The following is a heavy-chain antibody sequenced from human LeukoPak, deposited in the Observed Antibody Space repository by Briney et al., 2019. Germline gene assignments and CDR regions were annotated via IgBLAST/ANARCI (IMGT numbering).Heavy chain of an antibody. V-gene: IGHV1-18*01. CDR3: ARALPLYYDSSGYYPVPSAFGI. D-gene: IGHD3-22*01. CDR2: ISAYNGNT. J-gene: IGHJ3*02. CDR1: GYTFASYG. Sequence: ASVKVSCKASGYTFASYGISWVRQAPGQGLEWMGWISAYNGNTNYAQKLQGRVTMTTDTSTSTAYMELRSLRSDDTAVYYCARALPLYYDSSGYYPVPSAFGIWGQGTMVTVSS.